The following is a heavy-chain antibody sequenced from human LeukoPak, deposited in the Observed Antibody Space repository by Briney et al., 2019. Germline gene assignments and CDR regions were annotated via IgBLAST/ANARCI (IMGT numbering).Heavy chain of an antibody. J-gene: IGHJ3*02. CDR3: ARDGGTDAFDI. V-gene: IGHV1-46*01. CDR1: GYTFTSYY. CDR2: INPSGGST. Sequence: ASVKVSCKASGYTFTSYYMHWVRQAPGQGLEWMGIINPSGGSTSYAQKFQGRVTMTRDMSTSTVYMELSSLRSEDTAVYYCARDGGTDAFDIWGQGTMVTVSS.